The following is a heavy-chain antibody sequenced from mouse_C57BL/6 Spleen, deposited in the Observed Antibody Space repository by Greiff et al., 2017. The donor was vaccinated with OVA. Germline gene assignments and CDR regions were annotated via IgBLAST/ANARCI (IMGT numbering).Heavy chain of an antibody. V-gene: IGHV1-69*01. CDR1: GYTFTSYW. CDR2: IDPSDSYT. Sequence: QVQLQQPGAELVMPGASVKLSCKASGYTFTSYWMHWVKQRPGQGLEWIGEIDPSDSYTNYNQKLKGKSTLTVDKSSSTAYMQLSSLTSEDAAVYYCARNSSYAGAMDYWGQGTSVTVSS. J-gene: IGHJ4*01. D-gene: IGHD1-1*01. CDR3: ARNSSYAGAMDY.